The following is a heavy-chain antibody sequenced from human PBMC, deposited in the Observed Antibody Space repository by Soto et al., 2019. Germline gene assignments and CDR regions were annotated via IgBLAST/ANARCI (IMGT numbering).Heavy chain of an antibody. V-gene: IGHV3-53*01. J-gene: IGHJ6*02. CDR2: IYSGGST. CDR3: ARDLRTLYGMDV. Sequence: EVQLVESGGGLIQPGGSLRLSCAASGFTVSSNYMSCVRQAPGKGLEWVSVIYSGGSTYYADSVKGRFTISRDNSKNTLYLQMNSLRAEDTAVYYCARDLRTLYGMDVWGQGTTVTVSS. CDR1: GFTVSSNY.